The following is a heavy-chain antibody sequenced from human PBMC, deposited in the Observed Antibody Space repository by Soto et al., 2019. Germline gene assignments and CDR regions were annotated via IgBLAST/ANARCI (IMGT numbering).Heavy chain of an antibody. J-gene: IGHJ4*02. Sequence: SLRRCCEPSGFTFSRVSMNWVRHFPGKGLEWVASISSGSSDTWYADSVKGRFIISRDNARNSLFLQMNSLRPDDTAVYYFASERAASCGKGVCSVRYFVFWGRGTVV. CDR2: ISSGSSDT. CDR3: ASERAASCGKGVCSVRYFVF. V-gene: IGHV3-21*01. CDR1: GFTFSRVS. D-gene: IGHD2-8*01.